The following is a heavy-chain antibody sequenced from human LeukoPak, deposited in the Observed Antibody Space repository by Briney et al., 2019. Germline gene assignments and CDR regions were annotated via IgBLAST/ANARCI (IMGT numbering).Heavy chain of an antibody. CDR1: GYTCRSSW. J-gene: IGHJ4*02. V-gene: IGHV3-74*01. Sequence: PGGSLRLSCAASGYTCRSSWMHWVRQGPGKGLVWVSRINNDGSATTYADSVKGRFTISRDTAKNTVFLQMNSLRAEDTAVYYCARDVGYSAYDGGQGTLVTVSS. CDR2: INNDGSAT. CDR3: ARDVGYSAYD. D-gene: IGHD5-12*01.